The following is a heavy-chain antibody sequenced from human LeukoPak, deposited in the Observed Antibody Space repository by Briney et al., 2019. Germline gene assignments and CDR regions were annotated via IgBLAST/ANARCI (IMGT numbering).Heavy chain of an antibody. V-gene: IGHV3-21*01. CDR3: ARWYGVPFDY. CDR1: GFTFSSYS. CDR2: ISSSGSYI. Sequence: GGSLRLSCAASGFTFSSYSMNWVRQAPGKGLEWVSSISSSGSYIYYADSVKGRFTISRDNAKNSLYLQMNSLRAEDTAVYYCARWYGVPFDYWGQGTLVTVSS. J-gene: IGHJ4*02. D-gene: IGHD2-8*01.